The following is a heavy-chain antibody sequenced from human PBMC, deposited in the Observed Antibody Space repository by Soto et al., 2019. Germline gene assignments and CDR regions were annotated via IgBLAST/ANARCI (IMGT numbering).Heavy chain of an antibody. J-gene: IGHJ6*02. Sequence: VASVKVSCKASGYTFTSYGISWVRQAPGQGLEWMGWISAYNGNTNYAQKLQGRVTMTTDTSTSTAYMELRSLRSDDTAVYYCARSGGYSGYGDYYYGMDVWGQGTTVTVSS. CDR3: ARSGGYSGYGDYYYGMDV. CDR2: ISAYNGNT. V-gene: IGHV1-18*04. CDR1: GYTFTSYG. D-gene: IGHD5-12*01.